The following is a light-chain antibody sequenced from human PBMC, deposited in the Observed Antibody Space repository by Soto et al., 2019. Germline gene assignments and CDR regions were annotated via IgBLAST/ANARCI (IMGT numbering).Light chain of an antibody. CDR1: QSISSH. CDR3: QQYNNWPQIT. Sequence: EILMTQSPATLSVSPGERTTLXXRASQSISSHLAWYQQKPGQAPRLFXFGASTRATGIPARFSGSGSGTEFTLTISSLQSEDFAVYYCQQYNNWPQITFGQGTRLEIK. J-gene: IGKJ5*01. V-gene: IGKV3-15*01. CDR2: GAS.